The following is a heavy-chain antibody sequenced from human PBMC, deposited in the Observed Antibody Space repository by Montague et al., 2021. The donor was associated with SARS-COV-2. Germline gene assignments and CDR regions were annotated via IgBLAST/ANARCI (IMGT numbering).Heavy chain of an antibody. CDR3: AREDRWNWFDP. J-gene: IGHJ5*02. Sequence: DTLSLTFIFSFGSIIINYWSWIRQSPGKGLEWIGYIYYRGTTNYNPSLKILFTFSFDTSNNHFSLKLISVTSADTAVYFCAREDRWNWFDPWGQGVLVTFSS. CDR1: FGSIIINY. V-gene: IGHV4-59*01. D-gene: IGHD5-24*01. CDR2: IYYRGTT.